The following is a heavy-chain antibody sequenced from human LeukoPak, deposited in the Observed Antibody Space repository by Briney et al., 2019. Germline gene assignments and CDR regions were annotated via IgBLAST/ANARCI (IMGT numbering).Heavy chain of an antibody. CDR1: GYTFTSYG. CDR2: ISAYNGNT. J-gene: IGHJ5*02. V-gene: IGHV1-18*01. CDR3: AREVILTVTTEGTNWFDP. Sequence: ASVKVSCKASGYTFTSYGISWVRQAPGQGLEWMGWISAYNGNTNYAQKLQGRVTMTTDTSTSTAYMELRSLRSDDTAVYYCAREVILTVTTEGTNWFDPWGQGTLVTVSS. D-gene: IGHD4-17*01.